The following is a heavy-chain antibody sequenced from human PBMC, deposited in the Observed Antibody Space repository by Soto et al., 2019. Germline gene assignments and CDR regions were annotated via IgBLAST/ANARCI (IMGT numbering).Heavy chain of an antibody. V-gene: IGHV1-8*02. CDR3: ARTQDPLWFGEFARADEKNYYYYYMDV. D-gene: IGHD3-10*01. Sequence: ASVRVSGTASVYTITSYDINWVRQGPGEGLEWMGWMNPNSGNTGYAQKFQGRVTMTRNTSISTAYMELSSLRSVDTATYYCARTQDPLWFGEFARADEKNYYYYYMDVWGKGTTVTVSS. CDR1: VYTITSYD. J-gene: IGHJ6*03. CDR2: MNPNSGNT.